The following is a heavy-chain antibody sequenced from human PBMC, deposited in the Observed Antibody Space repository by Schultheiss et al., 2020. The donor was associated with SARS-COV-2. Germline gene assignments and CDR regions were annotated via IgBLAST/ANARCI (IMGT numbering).Heavy chain of an antibody. D-gene: IGHD2-2*01. CDR3: AKEGIVPAAPPPYYFDY. V-gene: IGHV3-23*01. CDR2: ISGSGGST. CDR1: GFTFSSYV. J-gene: IGHJ4*02. Sequence: GGSLRLSCAASGFTFSSYVMSWVRQAPGKGLEWVSAISGSGGSTYYADSVKGRFTISRDNSKNTLYLQMNSLRAEDTAVYYCAKEGIVPAAPPPYYFDYWGQGTLVTVSS.